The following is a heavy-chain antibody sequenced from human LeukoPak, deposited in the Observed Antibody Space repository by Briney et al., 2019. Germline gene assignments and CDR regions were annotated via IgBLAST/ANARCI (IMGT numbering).Heavy chain of an antibody. Sequence: GGSLRLSCAASGFTFSTFRMYWVRQAPGKGLEWVALISDDGTNKYYADSVKGRFTISRDNSKNTVFLQMNSLRVEDTAVYYCARDGPAMSRQQLIPDAFDIWGQGTMVTVSS. CDR2: ISDDGTNK. CDR1: GFTFSTFR. D-gene: IGHD6-13*01. V-gene: IGHV3-30*03. J-gene: IGHJ3*02. CDR3: ARDGPAMSRQQLIPDAFDI.